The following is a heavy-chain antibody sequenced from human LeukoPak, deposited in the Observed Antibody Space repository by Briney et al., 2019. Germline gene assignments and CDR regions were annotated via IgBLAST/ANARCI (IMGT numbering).Heavy chain of an antibody. D-gene: IGHD3-22*01. CDR2: IRSKFYGGTT. CDR1: GFTFRDYA. CDR3: TRDPYYFDSSGYYHHAFDI. Sequence: GGSLRLSCTGFGFTFRDYAVSWGRQAPGKGLEGIGFIRSKFYGGTTEYGASVKGRFTIFRDDSKSIAYLQMNSLKTEDTAVYYCTRDPYYFDSSGYYHHAFDIWGQGTMVAVSS. V-gene: IGHV3-49*04. J-gene: IGHJ3*02.